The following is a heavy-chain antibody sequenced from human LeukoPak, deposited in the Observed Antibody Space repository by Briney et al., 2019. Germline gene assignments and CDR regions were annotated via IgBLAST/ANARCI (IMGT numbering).Heavy chain of an antibody. J-gene: IGHJ4*02. V-gene: IGHV1-46*01. CDR3: AREGPYSDSSRSRFDY. D-gene: IGHD6-6*01. CDR1: GYTFTNYY. CDR2: INPGGGST. Sequence: ASVKVSCKASGYTFTNYYIHWARQAPGQGLEWTGIINPGGGSTSYAQKFQGRVTMTRDTSTSTVYMELSSLRSEDTAVYYCAREGPYSDSSRSRFDYWGQGTLVTVSS.